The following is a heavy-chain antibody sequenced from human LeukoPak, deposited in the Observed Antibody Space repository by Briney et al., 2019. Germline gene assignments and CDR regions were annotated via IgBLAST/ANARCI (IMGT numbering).Heavy chain of an antibody. CDR2: ISGNGGST. CDR1: GFTFNTYA. V-gene: IGHV3-23*01. J-gene: IGHJ4*02. D-gene: IGHD6-19*01. Sequence: PGGSLRLSCAASGFTFNTYAMNWVRQVPGKGLEWVSSISGNGGSTYYADSVKGRFTISKDNSKNTLYLQMNTLRAEDTAVYYCAKVTLQEQWLVRGAFDSWGQGTLVTVSS. CDR3: AKVTLQEQWLVRGAFDS.